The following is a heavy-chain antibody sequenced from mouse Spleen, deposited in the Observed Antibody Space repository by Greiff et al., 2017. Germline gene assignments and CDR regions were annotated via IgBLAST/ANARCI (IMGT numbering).Heavy chain of an antibody. J-gene: IGHJ3*01. Sequence: QVQLQQSGAELVRPGTSVKMSCKASGYTFTNYWIGWAKQRPGHGLEWIGDIYPGGGYTNYNEKFKGKATLTADKSSSTAYMQFSSLTSEDSAIYYCARYDYDGPAWFAYWGQGTLVTVSA. CDR2: IYPGGGYT. CDR1: GYTFTNYW. D-gene: IGHD2-4*01. V-gene: IGHV1-63*01. CDR3: ARYDYDGPAWFAY.